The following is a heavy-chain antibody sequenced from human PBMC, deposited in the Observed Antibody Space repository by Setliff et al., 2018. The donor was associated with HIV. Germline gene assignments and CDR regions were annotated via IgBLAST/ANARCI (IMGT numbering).Heavy chain of an antibody. Sequence: ASVKVSCKASGYTFTSYGITWVRQAPGQGLEWMGWINAYNGNTNYAQELQGRVTMTTDTSTSTFYMELRSLRSDDTAVYYCAREGYSGSYFNYYYYLDVWGKGTTVTVSS. V-gene: IGHV1-18*01. J-gene: IGHJ6*03. CDR2: INAYNGNT. CDR1: GYTFTSYG. D-gene: IGHD1-26*01. CDR3: AREGYSGSYFNYYYYLDV.